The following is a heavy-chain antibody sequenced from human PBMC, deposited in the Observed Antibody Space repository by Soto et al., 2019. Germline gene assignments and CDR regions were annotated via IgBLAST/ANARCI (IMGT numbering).Heavy chain of an antibody. D-gene: IGHD4-17*01. CDR1: GFTFSSYG. V-gene: IGHV3-33*01. J-gene: IGHJ2*01. CDR2: IWYDGSNK. Sequence: QVQLVESGGGVVQPGRSLRLSCAASGFTFSSYGMHWVRQAPGKGLEWVAVIWYDGSNKYYADSVKGRFTISRDNSKNTLYLQMNSLRAEDTAVYYCARDRGGDYYWYFDLWGRGTLVTVSS. CDR3: ARDRGGDYYWYFDL.